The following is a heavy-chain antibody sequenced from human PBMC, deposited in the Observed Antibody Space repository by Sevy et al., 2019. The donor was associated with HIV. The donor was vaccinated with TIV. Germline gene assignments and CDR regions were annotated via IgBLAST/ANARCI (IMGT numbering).Heavy chain of an antibody. CDR2: ISSEGTEA. J-gene: IGHJ4*01. CDR1: GFAFGTHA. V-gene: IGHV3-30-3*01. D-gene: IGHD1-26*01. Sequence: GGSLRLSCAASGFAFGTHAMHWVRQAPGKGLEWVAVISSEGTEAFYAASVEGRFTISRDNSKNMLSLQINSLKPEDTAVYYCARDGGYSIKWYPLYWGHGTLVTVSS. CDR3: ARDGGYSIKWYPLY.